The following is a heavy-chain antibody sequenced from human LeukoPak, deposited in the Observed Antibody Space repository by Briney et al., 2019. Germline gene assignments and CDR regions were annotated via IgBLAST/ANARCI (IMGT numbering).Heavy chain of an antibody. J-gene: IGHJ4*02. CDR3: AKDRTFDY. CDR2: ISYDGSNK. V-gene: IGHV3-30-3*01. CDR1: GFTFSSYA. Sequence: GRSLRLSCAASGFTFSSYAMHWVRQAPGKGLEWVAVISYDGSNKYYAYSMKGRFTISRENCKNTLYLKMQSMRAEDTAVYYCAKDRTFDYWGQGSLVTVSS.